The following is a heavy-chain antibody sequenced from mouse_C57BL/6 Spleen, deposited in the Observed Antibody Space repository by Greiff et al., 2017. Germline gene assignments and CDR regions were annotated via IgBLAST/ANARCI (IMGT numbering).Heavy chain of an antibody. V-gene: IGHV3-1*01. CDR3: ASGWDGVLFDY. CDR1: GYSITSGYD. D-gene: IGHD4-1*01. Sequence: EVKVEESGPGMVKPSQSLSLTCTVTGYSITSGYDWHWIRHFPGNKLEWMGYISYSGSTNYNPSLKSRISITHDTSKNHFFLKLNSVTTEDTATYYCASGWDGVLFDYWGQGTTLTVSS. CDR2: ISYSGST. J-gene: IGHJ2*01.